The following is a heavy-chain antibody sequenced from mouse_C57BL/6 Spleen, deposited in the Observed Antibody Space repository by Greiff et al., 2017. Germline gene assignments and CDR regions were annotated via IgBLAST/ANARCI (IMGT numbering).Heavy chain of an antibody. CDR1: GYTFTDYN. Sequence: VHVKQSGPELVKPGASVKIPCKASGYTFTDYNMDWVKQSHGKSLEWIGDINPNNGGTIYNQKFKGKATLTVDKSSSTAYMELRSLTSEDTAVYYCARSEYYGSYWYFDVWGTGTTVTVSS. D-gene: IGHD1-1*01. V-gene: IGHV1-18*01. CDR3: ARSEYYGSYWYFDV. CDR2: INPNNGGT. J-gene: IGHJ1*03.